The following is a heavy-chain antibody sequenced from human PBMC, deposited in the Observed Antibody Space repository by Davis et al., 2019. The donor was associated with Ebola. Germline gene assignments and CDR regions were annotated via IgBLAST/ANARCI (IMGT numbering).Heavy chain of an antibody. CDR1: GFTFSSYW. Sequence: GESLKISCAASGFTFSSYWMHWVRQAPGKGLVWVSRINSDGSSTSYADSVKGRFTISRDNSKNTLYLQMNSLRAEDTAVYYCARGYGEFDYWGQGTLVTVSS. J-gene: IGHJ4*02. CDR2: INSDGSST. CDR3: ARGYGEFDY. D-gene: IGHD4-17*01. V-gene: IGHV3-74*01.